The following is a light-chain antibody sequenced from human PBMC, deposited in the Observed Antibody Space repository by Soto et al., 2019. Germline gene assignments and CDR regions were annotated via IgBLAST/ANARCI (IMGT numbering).Light chain of an antibody. Sequence: SVLTQPPSASGTPGQRVTISCSGSNSNIGNNKVNWYQQLPGTAPKLLIYTSNQRPSGVPDRFSGSKSGTSASLAISGLXSEDEADYYCATWDDSLHGYVFGTGTKVTVL. J-gene: IGLJ1*01. V-gene: IGLV1-44*01. CDR3: ATWDDSLHGYV. CDR1: NSNIGNNK. CDR2: TSN.